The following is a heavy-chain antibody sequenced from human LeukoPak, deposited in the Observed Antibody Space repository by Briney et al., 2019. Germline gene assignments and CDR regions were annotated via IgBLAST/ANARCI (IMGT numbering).Heavy chain of an antibody. D-gene: IGHD2-21*01. Sequence: SETLSLTCTVSGGSVSTSTHYWGWIRHPPGKGLEWIGSVSNGGSTSYNPSLTSRISISVDTSKNQFSLKLNSVTAADTALYYSARSDHSHFVNWFDSWGQGILVAVSS. V-gene: IGHV4-39*01. CDR2: VSNGGST. CDR3: ARSDHSHFVNWFDS. CDR1: GGSVSTSTHY. J-gene: IGHJ5*01.